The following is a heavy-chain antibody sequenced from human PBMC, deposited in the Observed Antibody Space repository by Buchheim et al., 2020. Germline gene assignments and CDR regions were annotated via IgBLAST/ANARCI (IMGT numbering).Heavy chain of an antibody. CDR2: ISSSSSYI. CDR1: GFTFSSYS. CDR3: ARDIVVVPAAIKWDYYYGMDV. V-gene: IGHV3-21*01. J-gene: IGHJ6*02. Sequence: EVQLVESGGGLVKPGGSLRLSCAASGFTFSSYSMNWVRQAPGKGLEWVSSISSSSSYIYYADSVKGRFTISRDNAKNSLYLQMNSLRAEDTAVYYCARDIVVVPAAIKWDYYYGMDVWGQGTT. D-gene: IGHD2-2*02.